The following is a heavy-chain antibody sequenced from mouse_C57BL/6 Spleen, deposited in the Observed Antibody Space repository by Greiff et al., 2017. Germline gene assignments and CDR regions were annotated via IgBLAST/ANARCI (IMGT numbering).Heavy chain of an antibody. J-gene: IGHJ2*01. CDR3: ARDEGYYFDY. Sequence: EVKLMESEGGLVQPGSSMKLSCTASGFTFSDYYMAWVRQVPEKGLEWVANINYDGSSTYYLDSLKSRFIISRDNAKNILYLQMSSLKSEDTATYYCARDEGYYFDYWGQGTTLTVSS. CDR1: GFTFSDYY. V-gene: IGHV5-16*01. CDR2: INYDGSST.